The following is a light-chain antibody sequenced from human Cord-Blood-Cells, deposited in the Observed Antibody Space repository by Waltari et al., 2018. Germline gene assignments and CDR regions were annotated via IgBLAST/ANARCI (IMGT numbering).Light chain of an antibody. V-gene: IGLV2-14*01. CDR1: SSDVGGSNY. Sequence: QSALTQPASVSGSPGQSLTIPCPGTSSDVGGSNYVSWYQQHPGKAPKLMIYDVSNRPSGVSNRFSGSKSGNTASLTISGLQAEDEADYYCSSYTSSSTVVFGGGTKLTVL. CDR3: SSYTSSSTVV. J-gene: IGLJ2*01. CDR2: DVS.